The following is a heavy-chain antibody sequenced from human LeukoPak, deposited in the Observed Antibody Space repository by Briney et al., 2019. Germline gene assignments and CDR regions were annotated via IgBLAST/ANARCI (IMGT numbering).Heavy chain of an antibody. CDR2: ISGSGGST. J-gene: IGHJ4*02. CDR3: AKVRVHILVVVAAPFDY. Sequence: GGSLRLSCAVSGFTFSNYGMTWVRQAPGKGLEWVSAISGSGGSTYYADSVKGRFTISRDNSKNTLYLQMNSLRAEDTAVYYCAKVRVHILVVVAAPFDYWGQGTLVTVSS. V-gene: IGHV3-23*01. D-gene: IGHD2-15*01. CDR1: GFTFSNYG.